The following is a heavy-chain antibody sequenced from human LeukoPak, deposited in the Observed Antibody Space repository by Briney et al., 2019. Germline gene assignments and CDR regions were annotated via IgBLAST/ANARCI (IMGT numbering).Heavy chain of an antibody. D-gene: IGHD6-19*01. J-gene: IGHJ3*02. CDR3: ARDHSPQQWLVRSRAFDI. CDR1: GGSISSYY. V-gene: IGHV4-59*01. CDR2: IYYSGST. Sequence: SETLSLTCTVSGGSISSYYWSWIRQPPGKGLEWIGYIYYSGSTNYNPSLMSRVTISVDTSKNQFSLKLSSVTAADTAVYYCARDHSPQQWLVRSRAFDIWGQGTMVTVSS.